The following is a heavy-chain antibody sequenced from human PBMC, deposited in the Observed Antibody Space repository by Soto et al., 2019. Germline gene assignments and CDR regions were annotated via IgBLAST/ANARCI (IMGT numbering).Heavy chain of an antibody. V-gene: IGHV1-8*01. CDR1: GYTFTSYD. CDR3: AIGLYDFWSGYYAGNWFDP. Sequence: ASVKVSCKASGYTFTSYDINWVRQATGQGLEWMGWMNPNSGNTGDAQKFQGRVTMTRNTSISTAYMELSSLRSEDTAVYYCAIGLYDFWSGYYAGNWFDPWGQGTLVTVSS. J-gene: IGHJ5*02. CDR2: MNPNSGNT. D-gene: IGHD3-3*01.